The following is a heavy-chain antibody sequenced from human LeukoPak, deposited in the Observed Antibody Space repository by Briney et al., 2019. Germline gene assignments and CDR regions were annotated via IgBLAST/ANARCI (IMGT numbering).Heavy chain of an antibody. J-gene: IGHJ4*02. V-gene: IGHV3-23*01. CDR1: GFTFSSYA. CDR2: ISGGGSTI. CDR3: AKKQGGNYPLDY. Sequence: PGGSLRLSCAASGFTFSSYAMGWVRQAPGKGLDWVSAISGGGSTIYYADSVKGRFTISRDNSKNTLYLQMDNLRAEDTAVYYCAKKQGGNYPLDYWGQGTLVTVSS. D-gene: IGHD3-3*01.